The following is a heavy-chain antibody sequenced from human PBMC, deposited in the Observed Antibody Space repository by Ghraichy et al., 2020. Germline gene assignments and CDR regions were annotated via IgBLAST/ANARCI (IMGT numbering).Heavy chain of an antibody. Sequence: GSLRLACAVYGGSFSGYYWSWIRQPPGKGLEWIGEINHSGSTNYNPSLKSRVTISVDTSKNQFSLKLSSVTAADTAVYYCARERGLSYYDFWSGPNYYYGMDVWGQGTTVTVSS. D-gene: IGHD3-3*01. CDR3: ARERGLSYYDFWSGPNYYYGMDV. CDR2: INHSGST. J-gene: IGHJ6*02. CDR1: GGSFSGYY. V-gene: IGHV4-34*01.